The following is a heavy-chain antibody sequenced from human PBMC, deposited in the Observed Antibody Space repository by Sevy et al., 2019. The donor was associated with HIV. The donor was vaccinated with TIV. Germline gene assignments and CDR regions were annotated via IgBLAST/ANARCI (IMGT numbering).Heavy chain of an antibody. D-gene: IGHD4-17*01. V-gene: IGHV4-38-2*02. CDR1: GDSISGGYY. CDR2: IYHSGNT. Sequence: SETLSLTCTVSGDSISGGYYWGWIRQSPGKGLEWIGSIYHSGNTYYNPSLKSRVTISVDTSKNQLSLKLSSVTAADTAVYYCARDRGGDYVTQLDPWGQGTLVTVSS. J-gene: IGHJ5*02. CDR3: ARDRGGDYVTQLDP.